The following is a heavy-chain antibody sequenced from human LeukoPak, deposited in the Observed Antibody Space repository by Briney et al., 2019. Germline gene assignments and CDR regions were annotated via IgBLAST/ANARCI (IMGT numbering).Heavy chain of an antibody. J-gene: IGHJ1*01. V-gene: IGHV4-4*02. CDR2: IYHSGST. CDR1: GGSISSSNW. Sequence: SGTLSLTCAVSGGSISSSNWWSWVRQPPGKGLEWIGEIYHSGSTNYNPSLKNRVTISVDKSKNQFSLKLSSVTAADTAMYYCARRTGRYSSSWPFQHWGQGTPVTVSS. D-gene: IGHD6-13*01. CDR3: ARRTGRYSSSWPFQH.